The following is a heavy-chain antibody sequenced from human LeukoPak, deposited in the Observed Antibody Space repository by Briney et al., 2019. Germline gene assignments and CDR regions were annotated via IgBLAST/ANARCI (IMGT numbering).Heavy chain of an antibody. CDR2: INHSGST. V-gene: IGHV4-34*01. CDR1: GGSYSGYY. J-gene: IGHJ4*02. CDR3: AREGARTGYSSGWLRY. Sequence: SDTLSLTCAVYGGSYSGYYWRCIPQPPGKGLECIGEINHSGSTNYTPSLKGRVTISVDTSKNQFYLKLSSVTAADTAVYYCAREGARTGYSSGWLRYWGQGTLVTVSS. D-gene: IGHD6-19*01.